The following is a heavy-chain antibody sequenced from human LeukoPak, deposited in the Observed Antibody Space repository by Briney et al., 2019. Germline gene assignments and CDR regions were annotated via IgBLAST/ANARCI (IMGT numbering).Heavy chain of an antibody. Sequence: GASVKVSCKASGYTFTGYYMHWVRQAPGQVLEWMGWINPNSGGTNYAQKFQGRVTMTRDTSISTAYMELSRLRSDDTAVYYCARGRPYDFCSGYYNFDYWGQGTLVTVSS. CDR3: ARGRPYDFCSGYYNFDY. D-gene: IGHD3-3*01. CDR1: GYTFTGYY. CDR2: INPNSGGT. J-gene: IGHJ4*02. V-gene: IGHV1-2*02.